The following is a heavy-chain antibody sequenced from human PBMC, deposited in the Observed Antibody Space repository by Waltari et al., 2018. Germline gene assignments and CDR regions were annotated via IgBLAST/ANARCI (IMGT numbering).Heavy chain of an antibody. CDR2: IKHSGST. J-gene: IGHJ4*02. Sequence: QVQLQQWGAGLLKPSETLSITCAVYGGSFSGYYWSWIRQPPGKGLEWIGEIKHSGSTNYNPALKSRVTISLDTSKNQFSLKLSSVTAADTAVYYCARLGRSGYGPTLGWGQGTLVTVSS. V-gene: IGHV4-34*01. CDR3: ARLGRSGYGPTLG. D-gene: IGHD5-18*01. CDR1: GGSFSGYY.